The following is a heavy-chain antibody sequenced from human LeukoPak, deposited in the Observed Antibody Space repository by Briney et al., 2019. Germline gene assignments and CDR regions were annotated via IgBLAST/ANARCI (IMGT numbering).Heavy chain of an antibody. Sequence: KPGGALRLSCAASGFTFGIYTMNWVRQAPGKGLEWVSSIILSSTYIYYADSMEGRFTISRDNAQSSLYLQMNSLRVEDTAVYYCARGGHLAYCGGDCYSLAFDIWGQGTMVTVSS. V-gene: IGHV3-21*06. J-gene: IGHJ3*02. CDR1: GFTFGIYT. D-gene: IGHD2-21*01. CDR3: ARGGHLAYCGGDCYSLAFDI. CDR2: IILSSTYI.